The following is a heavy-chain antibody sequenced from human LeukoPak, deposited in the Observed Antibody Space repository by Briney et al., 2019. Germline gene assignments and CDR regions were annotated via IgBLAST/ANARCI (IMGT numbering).Heavy chain of an antibody. J-gene: IGHJ4*02. Sequence: PSETLSLTCAVSGYSINSGYYWGWIRQPPGKGLEWIGSIYHSGSTYYDPSLKSRVTISVDTSKNQFSLKLSSVTAADTAVYYCARGGSSSWYSGSSYYFDYWGQGTLVTVSS. CDR3: ARGGSSSWYSGSSYYFDY. CDR2: IYHSGST. V-gene: IGHV4-38-2*01. D-gene: IGHD6-13*01. CDR1: GYSINSGYY.